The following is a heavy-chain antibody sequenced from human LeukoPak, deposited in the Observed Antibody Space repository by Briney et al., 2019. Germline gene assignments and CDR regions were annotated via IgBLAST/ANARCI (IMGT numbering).Heavy chain of an antibody. D-gene: IGHD6-13*01. J-gene: IGHJ5*02. CDR3: ARPVSGSWYNWFDP. CDR1: GFTFTGYY. CDR2: INPNSGGT. Sequence: ASVKDSCKASGFTFTGYYMHWVRQAPGQGLERKGRINPNSGGTNYAQKFQGRVTMTTDTSISTAYMELSRLRSDDTAVYYCARPVSGSWYNWFDPWGQGTLVTVSS. V-gene: IGHV1-2*06.